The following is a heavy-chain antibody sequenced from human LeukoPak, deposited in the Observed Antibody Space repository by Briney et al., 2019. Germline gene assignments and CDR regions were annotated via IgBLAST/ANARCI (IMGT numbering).Heavy chain of an antibody. V-gene: IGHV4-59*03. Sequence: PSETLSLTCSVSGVSISTHFWSWLRQPPGKGLEWVGYKSGGGRDLYNPSLRGRVTISVDASENQFSLTLRSVTAADTAIYYCARTTRVAPDGRAEYYEDWGQGTQVIVSS. D-gene: IGHD1-1*01. CDR3: ARTTRVAPDGRAEYYED. J-gene: IGHJ1*01. CDR2: KSGGGRD. CDR1: GVSISTHF.